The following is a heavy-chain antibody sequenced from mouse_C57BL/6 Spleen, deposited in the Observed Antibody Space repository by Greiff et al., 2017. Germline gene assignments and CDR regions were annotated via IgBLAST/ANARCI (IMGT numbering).Heavy chain of an antibody. CDR1: GFTFSSYA. J-gene: IGHJ4*01. CDR2: ISDGGSYT. CDR3: ARGNYGSSRDYYAMDY. D-gene: IGHD1-1*01. Sequence: EVHLVESGGGLVKPGGSLKLSCAASGFTFSSYAMSWVRQTPEKRLEWVATISDGGSYTYSPDNVKGRFTISRDNAKNNLYLQMSHLKSEDTAMYYCARGNYGSSRDYYAMDYWGQGTSVTVSS. V-gene: IGHV5-4*01.